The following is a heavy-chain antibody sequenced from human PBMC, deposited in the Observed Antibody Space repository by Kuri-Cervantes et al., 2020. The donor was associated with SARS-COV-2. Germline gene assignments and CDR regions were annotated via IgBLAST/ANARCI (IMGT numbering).Heavy chain of an antibody. CDR3: ARGDFWSGYHWDY. J-gene: IGHJ4*02. D-gene: IGHD3-3*01. V-gene: IGHV3-21*01. CDR2: ISGSGSYI. Sequence: GGSLRLSCGASGFTFKTYTMNWVRQAPGKALQWISSISGSGSYIYYADSLRGRFTISRDDAKNSLYLQMNSLRAEDTAVYYCARGDFWSGYHWDYWGQGTLVTVSS. CDR1: GFTFKTYT.